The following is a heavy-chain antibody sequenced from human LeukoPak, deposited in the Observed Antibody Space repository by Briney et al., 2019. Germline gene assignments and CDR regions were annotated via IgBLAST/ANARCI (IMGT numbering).Heavy chain of an antibody. Sequence: ASVKVSCKASGYTFTTFGITWVRQAPGQGLEWMGWISTYNGNTNYAQKLQDRVIMTTDTPTSTAYLKLRSLRSNDTAVYYCARACSITTCYGPFDPWGQGPLVTVSS. CDR2: ISTYNGNT. J-gene: IGHJ5*02. CDR1: GYTFTTFG. CDR3: ARACSITTCYGPFDP. D-gene: IGHD2-2*01. V-gene: IGHV1-18*01.